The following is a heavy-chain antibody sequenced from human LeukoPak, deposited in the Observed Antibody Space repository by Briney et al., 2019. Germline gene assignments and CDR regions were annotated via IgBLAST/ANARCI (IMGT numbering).Heavy chain of an antibody. CDR1: GYTFTSYG. Sequence: ASVKVSCKASGYTFTSYGISWVRQAPGQGLEWMGWISAYNGNTNYAQKFQGRVTMTRDTSISTAYMELSRLRSDDTVVYYCARPAKIYCSSTSCYRDNWFDPWGQGTLVTVSS. V-gene: IGHV1-18*01. D-gene: IGHD2-2*01. J-gene: IGHJ5*02. CDR3: ARPAKIYCSSTSCYRDNWFDP. CDR2: ISAYNGNT.